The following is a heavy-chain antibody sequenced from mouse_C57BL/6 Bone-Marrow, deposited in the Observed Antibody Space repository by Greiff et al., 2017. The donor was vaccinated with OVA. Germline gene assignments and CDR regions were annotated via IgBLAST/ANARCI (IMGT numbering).Heavy chain of an antibody. CDR3: ANYEYSRDY. D-gene: IGHD2-4*01. CDR1: GYTFTSYW. Sequence: QVQVKQSGPELVKPGASVKVSCKASGYTFTSYWMHWVKQRPGKGLEWIGRIYPDDSDTNYNQKFKGKATLTVDKSSSTAYMQLSSLTSEDSAVYYWANYEYSRDYCGQGTSVTVTA. V-gene: IGHV1-74*01. CDR2: IYPDDSDT. J-gene: IGHJ4*01.